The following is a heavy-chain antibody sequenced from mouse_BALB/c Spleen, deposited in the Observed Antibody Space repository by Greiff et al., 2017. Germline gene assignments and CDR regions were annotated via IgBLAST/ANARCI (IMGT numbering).Heavy chain of an antibody. Sequence: EVHLVESGGGLVKPGGSLKLSCAASGFTFSSYAMSCVRQTPEKRLEWVASISSGGSTYYPDSVKGRFTISRDNARNILYLQMSSLRSEDTAMYYCASVDYDDEGFAYWGQGTLVTVSA. D-gene: IGHD2-4*01. V-gene: IGHV5-6-5*01. J-gene: IGHJ3*01. CDR1: GFTFSSYA. CDR3: ASVDYDDEGFAY. CDR2: ISSGGST.